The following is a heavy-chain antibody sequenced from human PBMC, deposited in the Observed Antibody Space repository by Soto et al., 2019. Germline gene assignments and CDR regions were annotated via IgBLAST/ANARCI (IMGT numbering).Heavy chain of an antibody. D-gene: IGHD6-13*01. J-gene: IGHJ4*02. V-gene: IGHV1-3*01. CDR2: INAGNGNT. CDR1: GYTFTSYA. Sequence: GASVKVSCKASGYTFTSYAMHWVRQAPGQRLEWMGWINAGNGNTKYSQKFQGRVTITRDTSASTAYMELSSLRSEDTAVYYCARDQRVIAAAGYPFLYWGQGTLVTVSS. CDR3: ARDQRVIAAAGYPFLY.